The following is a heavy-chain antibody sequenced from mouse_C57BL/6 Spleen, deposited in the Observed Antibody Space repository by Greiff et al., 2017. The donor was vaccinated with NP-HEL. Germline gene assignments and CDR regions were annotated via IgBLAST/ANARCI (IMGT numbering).Heavy chain of an antibody. CDR2: ISDGGSYT. Sequence: EVNLVESGGGLVKPGGSLKLSCAASGFTFSSYAMSWVRQTPEKRLEWVATISDGGSYTYYPDNVKGRFTISRDNAKNNLYLQMSHLKSEDTAMYYCARDRGYYGSRGAWFAYWGQGTLVTVSA. D-gene: IGHD1-1*01. CDR3: ARDRGYYGSRGAWFAY. CDR1: GFTFSSYA. J-gene: IGHJ3*01. V-gene: IGHV5-4*01.